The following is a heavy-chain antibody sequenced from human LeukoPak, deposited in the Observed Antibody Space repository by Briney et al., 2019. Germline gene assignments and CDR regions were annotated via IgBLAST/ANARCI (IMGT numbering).Heavy chain of an antibody. D-gene: IGHD2-21*01. CDR1: DG. J-gene: IGHJ4*02. Sequence: PGGSLRLSCAASDGIHWVRQAPGKGLEWVSLISWDGGSTYYADSVKGRFTISRENSKNSLYQQMNSLGAEDTALYYCAKGRIGSRSPFDYWGQGTLVTVSS. CDR3: AKGRIGSRSPFDY. V-gene: IGHV3-43D*04. CDR2: ISWDGGST.